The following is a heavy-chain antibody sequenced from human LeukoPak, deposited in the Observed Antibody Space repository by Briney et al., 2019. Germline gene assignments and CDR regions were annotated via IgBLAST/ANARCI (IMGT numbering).Heavy chain of an antibody. V-gene: IGHV4-34*01. Sequence: SETLSLTCAVYGGSFSGYYWSWLRQPPGKGLEWIGEINHSGSTNYNPSLKSRVTISVDTSKNQSSLKLSSVTASDTAVYYCARGTLAVAGNDYWGQGTLVTVSS. J-gene: IGHJ4*02. CDR3: ARGTLAVAGNDY. CDR1: GGSFSGYY. CDR2: INHSGST. D-gene: IGHD6-19*01.